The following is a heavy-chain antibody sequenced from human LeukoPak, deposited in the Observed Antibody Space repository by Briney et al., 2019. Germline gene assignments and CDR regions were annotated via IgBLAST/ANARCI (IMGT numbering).Heavy chain of an antibody. CDR3: ARGFQWHPKPCVFDV. V-gene: IGHV4-59*01. CDR2: IYYTGDT. J-gene: IGHJ3*01. Sequence: SEPLSLTCTISGGSTSSYYWSWIRQSPGKGLEWIGDIYYTGDTNDNPSLKSRASISIDTSNNQFSLRLRSVTAADTAVYYCARGFQWHPKPCVFDVWGQGTMVTVSS. CDR1: GGSTSSYY. D-gene: IGHD2-8*01.